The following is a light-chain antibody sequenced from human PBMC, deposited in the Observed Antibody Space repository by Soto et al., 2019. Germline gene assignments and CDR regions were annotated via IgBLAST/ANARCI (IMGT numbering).Light chain of an antibody. J-gene: IGLJ2*01. V-gene: IGLV1-40*01. CDR2: GNS. Sequence: QSVLTQPPSVSGAPGQRVTISCTGSSSNIGAGYDVHWYQQLPGTAPKLLIYGNSNRPSGVPDRFSGSKSGTSASLAITGLQAEDEADYYFQSYDSSLSVHVVFGGGTQPTVL. CDR3: QSYDSSLSVHVV. CDR1: SSNIGAGYD.